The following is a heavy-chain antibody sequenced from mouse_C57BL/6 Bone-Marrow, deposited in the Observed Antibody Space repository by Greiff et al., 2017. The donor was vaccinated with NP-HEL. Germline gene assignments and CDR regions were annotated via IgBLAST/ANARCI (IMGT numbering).Heavy chain of an antibody. J-gene: IGHJ2*01. V-gene: IGHV1-18*01. CDR1: GYTFTDYN. Sequence: EVKVVESGPELVKPGASVKIPCKASGYTFTDYNMDWVKQSHGKSLEWIGDINPNNGGTIYNQKFKGKATLTVDKSSSTAYMELRSLTSEDSAVYYCARFRLNYYGGSPYYFDYWGQGTTLTVSS. CDR3: ARFRLNYYGGSPYYFDY. CDR2: INPNNGGT. D-gene: IGHD1-1*01.